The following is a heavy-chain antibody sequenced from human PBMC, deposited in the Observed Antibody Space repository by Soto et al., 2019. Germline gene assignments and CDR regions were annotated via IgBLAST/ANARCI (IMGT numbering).Heavy chain of an antibody. CDR3: ASVTRTCLSTSCYRYYYGMDV. CDR1: GGSVSSGSYY. Sequence: QVQLQESGPGLVKPSETLSLTCTVSGGSVSSGSYYWSWIRQPPGKGLEWIGYIYYSGSTNYNPSLQSRVTISVDTTKNQFPLKLSSVTAADTAVYYCASVTRTCLSTSCYRYYYGMDVWGQGTTVTVSS. V-gene: IGHV4-61*01. D-gene: IGHD2-2*02. CDR2: IYYSGST. J-gene: IGHJ6*02.